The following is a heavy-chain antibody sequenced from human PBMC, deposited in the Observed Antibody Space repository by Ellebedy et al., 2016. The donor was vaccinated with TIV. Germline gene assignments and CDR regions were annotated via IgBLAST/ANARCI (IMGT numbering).Heavy chain of an antibody. D-gene: IGHD1-26*01. J-gene: IGHJ4*02. CDR2: IYSGGDT. V-gene: IGHV3-53*01. Sequence: GESLKISCTASGFTVGNNYMNWLRQAPGKGLEWVSLIYSGGDTVYADSVKGRFTISRDSSKNTLYLQMNSLRAEDMAVYYCVTEVVLGATTDYWGQGTLVTVSS. CDR1: GFTVGNNY. CDR3: VTEVVLGATTDY.